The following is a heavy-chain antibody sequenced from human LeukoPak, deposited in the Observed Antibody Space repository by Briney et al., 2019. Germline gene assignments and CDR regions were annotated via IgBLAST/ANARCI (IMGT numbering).Heavy chain of an antibody. CDR3: AGAAY. CDR2: INHAASQQ. Sequence: GGSLRLSCAGSGFTFSSQWMSWVRQAPGKGLEWVANINHAASQQYYVDSVKGRFTISRDNAKNSLYLQMTSLRAEDTAVYYSAGAAYWGQGTLVTVSS. V-gene: IGHV3-7*04. J-gene: IGHJ4*02. CDR1: GFTFSSQW.